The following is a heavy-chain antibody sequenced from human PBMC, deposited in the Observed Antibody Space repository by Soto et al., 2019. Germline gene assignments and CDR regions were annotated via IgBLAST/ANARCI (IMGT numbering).Heavy chain of an antibody. CDR2: IYYSGIT. CDR1: GGSISSGDYY. CDR3: ARDLQYYDCSGYYAFDI. J-gene: IGHJ3*02. Sequence: QVQLQESGPGLVKPSQTLSLTCTVSGGSISSGDYYWSWIRQPPGKGLEWIGHIYYSGITYYNPSLKSRVTISVDTSKNQFSLKLSSVTAADTAVYYSARDLQYYDCSGYYAFDICGQGTMVTVSS. D-gene: IGHD3-22*01. V-gene: IGHV4-30-4*01.